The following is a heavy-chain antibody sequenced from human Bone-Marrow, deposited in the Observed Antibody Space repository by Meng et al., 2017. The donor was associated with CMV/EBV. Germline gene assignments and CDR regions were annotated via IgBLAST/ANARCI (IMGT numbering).Heavy chain of an antibody. D-gene: IGHD3-10*01. CDR1: GYSISSGYY. CDR2: IYHSGST. Sequence: GSLRLSCTVSGYSISSGYYWGWIRQPPGKGLEWIGSIYHSGSTYYNPSLKSRVTISVDTSKNQFSLKLSSVTAADTAVYYCARVALYYYGSGSPLPETNYYYGMDVWGQGTTVTVSS. J-gene: IGHJ6*02. CDR3: ARVALYYYGSGSPLPETNYYYGMDV. V-gene: IGHV4-38-2*02.